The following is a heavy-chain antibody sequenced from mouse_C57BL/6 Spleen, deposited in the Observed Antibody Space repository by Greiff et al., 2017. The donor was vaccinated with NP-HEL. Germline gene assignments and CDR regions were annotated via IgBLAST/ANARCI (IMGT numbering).Heavy chain of an antibody. J-gene: IGHJ4*01. D-gene: IGHD2-1*01. Sequence: VQLQQSGAELVKPGASVKISCKASGYAFSSYWMNWVKQRPGKGLEWIGQIYPGDGDTNYNGKFKGKATLTADKSSSTAYMQLSSLTSEDSAVYVCARSGGPLRNHYAMDYWGQGTSVTVSS. CDR1: GYAFSSYW. CDR3: ARSGGPLRNHYAMDY. V-gene: IGHV1-80*01. CDR2: IYPGDGDT.